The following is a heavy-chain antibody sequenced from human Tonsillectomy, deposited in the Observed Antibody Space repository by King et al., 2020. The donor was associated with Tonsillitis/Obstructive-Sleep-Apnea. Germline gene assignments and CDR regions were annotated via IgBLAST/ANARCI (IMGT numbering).Heavy chain of an antibody. J-gene: IGHJ2*01. D-gene: IGHD6-13*01. CDR1: GFTFSSYW. CDR3: ARTDYSNNDGYFDL. Sequence: EVQLVESGGGLVQPGGSLRLSCAASGFTFSSYWMHWVRQAPGKGLVWVSRINSDGSSTSYADSVKGRFTISRDNAKDTLYLQMNSLRAEYTDVYYCARTDYSNNDGYFDLWGRGTLVTVSS. V-gene: IGHV3-74*01. CDR2: INSDGSST.